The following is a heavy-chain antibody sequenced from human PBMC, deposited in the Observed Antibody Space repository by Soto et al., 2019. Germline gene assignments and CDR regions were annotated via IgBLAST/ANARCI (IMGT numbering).Heavy chain of an antibody. CDR1: EFTFSKYW. J-gene: IGHJ5*02. CDR3: ARDYYYDSRSSSVNWFDP. V-gene: IGHV3-74*01. CDR2: INMDGTKT. D-gene: IGHD3-22*01. Sequence: GSLRLSCVASEFTFSKYWMHWVRQAPWKGLVWVSRINMDGTKTAYADSVKGRFTVSRDNANNTLYLQMNSLGVEDTAVYYCARDYYYDSRSSSVNWFDPWGQGTLVTVSS.